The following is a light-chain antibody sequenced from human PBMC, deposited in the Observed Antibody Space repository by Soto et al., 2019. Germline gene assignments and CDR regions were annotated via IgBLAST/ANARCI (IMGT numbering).Light chain of an antibody. CDR1: QNIFNW. CDR3: HQANSFPLYT. CDR2: AAS. J-gene: IGKJ2*01. Sequence: DIQMTQSPSSVSASVGDRVTITCRASQNIFNWLAWYQQKPGKAPNLLIYAASTLQSGVPSRFSGSGYGTDFTLTITSLQPEDFATYYCHQANSFPLYTVGQGTSVEVK. V-gene: IGKV1-12*01.